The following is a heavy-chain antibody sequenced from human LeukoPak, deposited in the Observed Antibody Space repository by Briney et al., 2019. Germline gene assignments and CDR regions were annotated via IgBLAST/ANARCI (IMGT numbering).Heavy chain of an antibody. J-gene: IGHJ4*02. CDR2: IYYSGNT. CDR1: GGSITSYF. Sequence: SETLSLTCTVSGGSITSYFWSWIRQPPGKGLEWIGYIYYSGNTNYNPSLKSRVTISVDTSKNQFSLKLNSVTAADTAVYYCARRKGLARPLDYWGQGTLVSVSS. CDR3: ARRKGLARPLDY. V-gene: IGHV4-59*08. D-gene: IGHD5/OR15-5a*01.